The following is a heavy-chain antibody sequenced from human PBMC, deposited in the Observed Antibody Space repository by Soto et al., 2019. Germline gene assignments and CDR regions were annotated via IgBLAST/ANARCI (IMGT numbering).Heavy chain of an antibody. CDR2: VYYSGST. CDR1: GGSISSGGYY. D-gene: IGHD2-2*01. J-gene: IGHJ5*02. Sequence: QVQLQESGPGLVKPSQTLSLTCTVSGGSISSGGYYWSWIRQHPGKGLEWIGYVYYSGSTYYNPSRKCRVTISVDTSKNQFSLKLSSVTAADTAVYYCARDVWYQPLGDRFDPWGQGTLVTVSS. CDR3: ARDVWYQPLGDRFDP. V-gene: IGHV4-31*03.